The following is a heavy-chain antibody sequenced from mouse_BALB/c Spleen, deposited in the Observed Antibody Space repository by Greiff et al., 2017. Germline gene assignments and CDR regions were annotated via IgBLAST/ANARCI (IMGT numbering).Heavy chain of an antibody. V-gene: IGHV1-74*01. Sequence: VQLQESGPELVRPGASVKMSCKASGYTFTSYWMHWVKQRPGQGLEWIGMIDPSNSETRLNQKFKDKATLNVDKSSNTAYMQLSSLTSEDSAVYYCAPSSHYYGNSFFDYWGQGTTLTVSS. D-gene: IGHD2-1*01. CDR1: GYTFTSYW. CDR3: APSSHYYGNSFFDY. CDR2: IDPSNSET. J-gene: IGHJ2*01.